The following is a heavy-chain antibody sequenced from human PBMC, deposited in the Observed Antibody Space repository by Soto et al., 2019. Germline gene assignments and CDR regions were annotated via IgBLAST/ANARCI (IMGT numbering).Heavy chain of an antibody. V-gene: IGHV2-5*02. D-gene: IGHD4-17*01. CDR3: EHRRPRYGDWGGGYFDY. CDR1: GFSLSTSGEG. CDR2: IYWDDDK. Sequence: QITLKESGPTLVKPTQTLTLTCSFSGFSLSTSGEGMGWIRQPPGKALEWLAIIYWDDDKRYSPSLKSRLTITKDPPKIQGVLTLTNMDPVDTATYYCEHRRPRYGDWGGGYFDYWGQGTLVTVSS. J-gene: IGHJ4*02.